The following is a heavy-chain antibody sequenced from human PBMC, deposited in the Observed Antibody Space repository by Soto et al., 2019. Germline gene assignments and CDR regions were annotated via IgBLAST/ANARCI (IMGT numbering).Heavy chain of an antibody. D-gene: IGHD6-19*01. J-gene: IGHJ5*02. CDR2: ISAYNGNT. CDR3: ARDSAVAALDP. CDR1: GYTFTSYG. V-gene: IGHV1-18*01. Sequence: QVQLVQSGAEVKKPGASVKVSCKASGYTFTSYGISWVRQAPGQGLEWMGWISAYNGNTNYAQKLQGRVTITTDTPTSTAYMELRRLRPDATAVYSFARDSAVAALDPWGQGPLVTVSS.